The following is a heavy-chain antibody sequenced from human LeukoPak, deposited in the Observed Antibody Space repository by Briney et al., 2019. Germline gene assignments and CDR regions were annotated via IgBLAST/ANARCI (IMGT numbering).Heavy chain of an antibody. J-gene: IGHJ4*02. D-gene: IGHD1-1*01. CDR1: GFTFSSYE. CDR2: ISSSGNTI. Sequence: GGSLRLSCAASGFTFSSYEMNWVRQAPGKGLDWVSYISSSGNTIYYADSVKGRFTISRDNSKNTLYLQMNSLRAEDTAVYYCAKDGVWNGFDYWGQGTLVTVSS. CDR3: AKDGVWNGFDY. V-gene: IGHV3-48*03.